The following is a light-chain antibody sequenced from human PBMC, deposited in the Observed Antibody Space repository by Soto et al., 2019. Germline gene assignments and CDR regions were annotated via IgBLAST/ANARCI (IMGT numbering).Light chain of an antibody. CDR1: SSDVGGFDF. J-gene: IGLJ3*02. CDR2: EVN. V-gene: IGLV2-14*01. Sequence: QSALTQPASVSGSLGQSITISCTGTSSDVGGFDFVSWYQQHPGKAPKLMIYEVNNRPSGVSNRFSASKSGNPASLTISGLQAEDEADYYCSSWTSSTTQVLGGGTKLTVL. CDR3: SSWTSSTTQV.